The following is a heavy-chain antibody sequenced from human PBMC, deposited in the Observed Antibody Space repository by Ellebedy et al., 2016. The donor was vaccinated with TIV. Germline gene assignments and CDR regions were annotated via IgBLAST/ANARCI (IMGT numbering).Heavy chain of an antibody. J-gene: IGHJ4*02. CDR1: GFTFSSYW. Sequence: GGSLRLSXAASGFTFSSYWMSWVRQAPGKGLEWVANIKQDGSEKYYVDSVKGRFTISRDNAKNSLYLQMNSLRAEDTAVYYCARQWDYDVLTGYSRHFDYWGQGTLVTVSS. CDR2: IKQDGSEK. D-gene: IGHD3-9*01. CDR3: ARQWDYDVLTGYSRHFDY. V-gene: IGHV3-7*01.